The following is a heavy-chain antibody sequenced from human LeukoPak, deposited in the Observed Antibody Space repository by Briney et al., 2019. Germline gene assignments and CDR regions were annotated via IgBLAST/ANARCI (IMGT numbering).Heavy chain of an antibody. CDR1: EFTFRKHA. V-gene: IGHV3-7*01. CDR3: ARGGVDYYYYMDV. Sequence: GGSLRLSCAASEFTFRKHAMHWVRQAPGKGLEWVANFKQDVSEKYYVDSVKGRFTISRDNAKNSLYVQMNSLRAEDTAVYYCARGGVDYYYYMDVWGKGTTVTVSS. CDR2: FKQDVSEK. J-gene: IGHJ6*03.